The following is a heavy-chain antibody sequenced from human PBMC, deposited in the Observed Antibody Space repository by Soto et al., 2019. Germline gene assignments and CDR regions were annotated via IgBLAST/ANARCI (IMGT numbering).Heavy chain of an antibody. V-gene: IGHV3-21*01. CDR2: ISSSSSYI. CDR3: ARGYCTNGVCEYYFDY. J-gene: IGHJ4*02. CDR1: GFTFSSYS. Sequence: GGSLRLSCAASGFTFSSYSMNWVRQAPGKGLEWVSSISSSSSYIYYADSVKGRFATSRDNAKNSLYLQMNSLRAEDTAVYYCARGYCTNGVCEYYFDYWGQGTLVTVSS. D-gene: IGHD2-8*01.